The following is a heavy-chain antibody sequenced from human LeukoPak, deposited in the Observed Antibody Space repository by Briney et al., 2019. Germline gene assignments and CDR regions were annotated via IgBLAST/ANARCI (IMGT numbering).Heavy chain of an antibody. CDR2: IYYSGST. CDR1: GGSISSSSYY. D-gene: IGHD3-10*01. J-gene: IGHJ5*02. CDR3: ARGTYYYGSGSSNWFDP. V-gene: IGHV4-39*07. Sequence: PSETLSLTCTVSGGSISSSSYYWGWIRQPPGKGLEWIGSIYYSGSTYYNPSLKSRVTISVDTSKNQFSLKLSSVTAADTAVYYCARGTYYYGSGSSNWFDPWGQGTLVTVSS.